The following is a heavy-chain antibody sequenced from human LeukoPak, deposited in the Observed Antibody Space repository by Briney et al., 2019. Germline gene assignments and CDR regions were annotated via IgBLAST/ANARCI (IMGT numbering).Heavy chain of an antibody. CDR1: GDSISSYF. D-gene: IGHD3-16*01. Sequence: SETLPLTCKVSGDSISSYFWGWIRQPAGKGLEWIGRIYSSGNIDYNPSFKSRVAMSVDTSKNQISLKLTSVTAADTAVYYCARSGGSGWLDPWGQGSLVTVSS. J-gene: IGHJ5*02. V-gene: IGHV4-4*07. CDR3: ARSGGSGWLDP. CDR2: IYSSGNI.